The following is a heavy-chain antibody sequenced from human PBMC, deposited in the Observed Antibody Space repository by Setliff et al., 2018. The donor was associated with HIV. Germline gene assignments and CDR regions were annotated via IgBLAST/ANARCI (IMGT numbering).Heavy chain of an antibody. CDR2: IDSGNGNT. V-gene: IGHV1-3*04. D-gene: IGHD3-22*01. J-gene: IGHJ4*02. Sequence: GASVKVSCTASGYTFRNYAVHWVRQAPGQRLEWMGWIDSGNGNTKISPKFQDRVTIIRDTSATTVYMEVNSLRSEDTAVYYCARISGNDRGGCYYHYFGYWGQGTLVTVSS. CDR3: ARISGNDRGGCYYHYFGY. CDR1: GYTFRNYA.